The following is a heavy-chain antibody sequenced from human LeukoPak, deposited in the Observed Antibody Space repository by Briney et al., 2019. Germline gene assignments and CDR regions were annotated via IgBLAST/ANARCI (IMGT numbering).Heavy chain of an antibody. J-gene: IGHJ4*02. D-gene: IGHD1-26*01. V-gene: IGHV3-48*04. CDR3: ARGPLQWWELLRRREYYFDY. Sequence: GGSLRLSCAASGFTFSVYTMNWVRQAPGKGLEWVSYISSGSTTIYYADSVKGRFTISRDNVENSLYLQMNSLRVEDTAVYYCARGPLQWWELLRRREYYFDYWGQGTLVTVSS. CDR2: ISSGSTTI. CDR1: GFTFSVYT.